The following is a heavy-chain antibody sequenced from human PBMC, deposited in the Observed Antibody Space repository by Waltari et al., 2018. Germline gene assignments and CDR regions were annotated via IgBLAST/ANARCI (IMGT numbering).Heavy chain of an antibody. Sequence: QVQLVQSGAEVKKPGASVKVSCKASGYTFTSYDINWVRQATGQGLEWMGWMNPNSGNTGYAQKFQGRVNMTRNSSISTAYMELCSLRSDDTAVYYCARGSSSGWLWFYWGQGTLVTVSS. CDR3: ARGSSSGWLWFY. D-gene: IGHD6-19*01. CDR2: MNPNSGNT. V-gene: IGHV1-8*01. J-gene: IGHJ4*02. CDR1: GYTFTSYD.